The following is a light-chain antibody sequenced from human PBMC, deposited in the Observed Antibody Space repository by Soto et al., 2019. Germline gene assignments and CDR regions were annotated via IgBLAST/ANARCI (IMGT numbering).Light chain of an antibody. V-gene: IGLV4-69*01. Sequence: QPVLTQSPSASASLGASVKLTCTLSSGHSNYAIAWHQQQPEKGPRYLMKLNSDGSHSKGDGIPDRFSGSSSGAERYLTISSLQSEDEADYYCQTWGTGIRVFGGGTKLTVI. CDR3: QTWGTGIRV. J-gene: IGLJ2*01. CDR1: SGHSNYA. CDR2: LNSDGSH.